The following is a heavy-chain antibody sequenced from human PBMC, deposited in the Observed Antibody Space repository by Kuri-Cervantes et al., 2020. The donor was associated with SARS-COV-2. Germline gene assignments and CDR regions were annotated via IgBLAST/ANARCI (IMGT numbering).Heavy chain of an antibody. CDR2: IYHSGST. Sequence: SETLSLTCTVSGGSISSSSYYWGWIRQPPGKGLEWIGSIYHSGSTYYNPSLKSRVTISVDTSKNQLSLKLSSVTAADTAVYYCARVGVYCSSTSCYPNWFDPWGQGTLVTVSS. V-gene: IGHV4-39*07. CDR3: ARVGVYCSSTSCYPNWFDP. D-gene: IGHD2-2*01. J-gene: IGHJ5*02. CDR1: GGSISSSSYY.